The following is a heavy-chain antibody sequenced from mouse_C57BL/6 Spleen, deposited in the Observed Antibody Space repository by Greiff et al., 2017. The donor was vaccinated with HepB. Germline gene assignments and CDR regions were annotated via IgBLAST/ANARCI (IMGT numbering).Heavy chain of an antibody. Sequence: VQLQQSGPVLVKPGASVKMSCKASGYTFTDYYMNWVKQSHGKSLEWIGVINPYNGGTSYNQKFKGKATLTVDKSSSTAYMELNSLTSEDSAVYYCARRGGSSYAMDYWGQGTSVTVSS. D-gene: IGHD1-1*01. CDR3: ARRGGSSYAMDY. J-gene: IGHJ4*01. CDR2: INPYNGGT. CDR1: GYTFTDYY. V-gene: IGHV1-19*01.